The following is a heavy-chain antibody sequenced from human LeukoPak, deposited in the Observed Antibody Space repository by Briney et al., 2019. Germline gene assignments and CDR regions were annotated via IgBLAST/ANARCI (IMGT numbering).Heavy chain of an antibody. CDR1: GGSISSSSYY. CDR3: ARDCDQGPSSSWYRPPNLNWFDP. V-gene: IGHV4-39*07. CDR2: IYYSGST. J-gene: IGHJ5*02. Sequence: KPSETLSLTCTVSGGSISSSSYYWGWLRQPPGKGLEWTGSIYYSGSTYYNPSLKSRVTISVDTSKNQFSLKLSSVTAADTAVYYCARDCDQGPSSSWYRPPNLNWFDPWGQGTLVTVSS. D-gene: IGHD6-13*01.